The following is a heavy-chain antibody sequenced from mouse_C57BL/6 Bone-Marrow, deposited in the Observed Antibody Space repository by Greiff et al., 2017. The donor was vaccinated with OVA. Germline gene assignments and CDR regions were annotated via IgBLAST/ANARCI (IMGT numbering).Heavy chain of an antibody. J-gene: IGHJ2*01. CDR1: GYSITSGYY. CDR2: ISYDGSN. Sequence: EVKLMESGPGLVKPSQSLSLTCSVTGYSITSGYYWNWIRQFPGNKLEWMGYISYDGSNNYNPSLKNRISITRDTSKNQFFLKLNSVTTEDTATYYCARGSRRFDYWGQGTTLTVSS. CDR3: ARGSRRFDY. V-gene: IGHV3-6*01.